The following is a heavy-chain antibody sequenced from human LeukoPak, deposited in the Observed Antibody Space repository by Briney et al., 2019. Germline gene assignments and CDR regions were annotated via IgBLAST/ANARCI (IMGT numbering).Heavy chain of an antibody. CDR3: ARGPQTPYYGSGSYSGLDY. J-gene: IGHJ4*02. CDR2: INWNGGST. D-gene: IGHD3-10*01. Sequence: GGSLRLSCAASGFTFDDYGMSWVRQAPGKGLEWVSGINWNGGSTGYADSVKGRFTISRDNAKNSLYLQMNSLRAEDTALYHCARGPQTPYYGSGSYSGLDYWGQGTLVTVSS. V-gene: IGHV3-20*01. CDR1: GFTFDDYG.